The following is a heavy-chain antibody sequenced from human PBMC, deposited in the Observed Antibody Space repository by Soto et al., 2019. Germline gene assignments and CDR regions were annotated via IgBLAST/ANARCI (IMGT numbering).Heavy chain of an antibody. CDR2: IFYTGSP. Sequence: SETLSLTCTVSGGSISSYYWSWIRQPPGRGLEWIGYIFYTGSPNYNPSLKSRVTISVDTSKNQFSLKLTSVTAADTAVYYCARYKPSTLTQWFDPWGQGALVTVSS. CDR1: GGSISSYY. J-gene: IGHJ5*02. CDR3: ARYKPSTLTQWFDP. D-gene: IGHD1-1*01. V-gene: IGHV4-59*01.